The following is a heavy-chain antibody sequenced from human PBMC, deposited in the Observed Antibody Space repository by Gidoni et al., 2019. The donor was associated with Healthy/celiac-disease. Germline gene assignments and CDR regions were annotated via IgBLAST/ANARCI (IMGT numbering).Heavy chain of an antibody. D-gene: IGHD3-22*01. J-gene: IGHJ4*02. CDR2: IWYDGSNK. V-gene: IGHV3-33*01. CDR1: GFTFSSSG. Sequence: QVQLVESGGGVVQPGRSLRLSCAASGFTFSSSGMHWVRQAPGKGLEWVAVIWYDGSNKYYADSVKGRFTISRDNSRNTLYLQMNSLRAEDTAVYYCARDGWDYYDSSGPYYFDYWGQGTLVTVSS. CDR3: ARDGWDYYDSSGPYYFDY.